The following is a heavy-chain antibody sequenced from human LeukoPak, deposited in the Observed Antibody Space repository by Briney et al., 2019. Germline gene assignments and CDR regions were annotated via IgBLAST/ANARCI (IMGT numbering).Heavy chain of an antibody. V-gene: IGHV3-21*01. CDR3: ARVVAVAGGDY. CDR1: GFTFSSYS. Sequence: GGSLRLSCAASGFTFSSYSMNWVRQAPGKGLEWVSSISSSSSYTYYADSVKGRFTIPRDNAKNSLYLQMNSLRAEDTAVYYCARVVAVAGGDYWGQGTLVTVSS. J-gene: IGHJ4*02. CDR2: ISSSSSYT. D-gene: IGHD6-19*01.